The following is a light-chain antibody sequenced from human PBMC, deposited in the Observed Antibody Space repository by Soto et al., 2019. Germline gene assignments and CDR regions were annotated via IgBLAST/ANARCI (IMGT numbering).Light chain of an antibody. Sequence: EIVLTQSPATLSSFPGDRVTLSCRASQYINTRLAWYQHRTGQAPRLLIYDASNRATGIPDRFSGSGSGTGLTLTISRLEPEDFAVYYCQQRSSWPLTCGGGTKVDIK. CDR1: QYINTR. J-gene: IGKJ4*01. CDR2: DAS. V-gene: IGKV3-11*01. CDR3: QQRSSWPLT.